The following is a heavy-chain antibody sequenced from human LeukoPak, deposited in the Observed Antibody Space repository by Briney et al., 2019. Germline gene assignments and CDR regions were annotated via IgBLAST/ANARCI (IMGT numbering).Heavy chain of an antibody. Sequence: PSETLSLTCTVSGGSISSGSYYRSWIRQPAGKGLEWIGRIYTSGSTNYNPSLKSRVTISVDTSKNQFSLKLSSVTAADTAVYYCARLGYGSGNYAIPTFDYWGQGTLATVSS. CDR3: ARLGYGSGNYAIPTFDY. CDR1: GGSISSGSYY. V-gene: IGHV4-61*02. D-gene: IGHD3-10*01. J-gene: IGHJ4*02. CDR2: IYTSGST.